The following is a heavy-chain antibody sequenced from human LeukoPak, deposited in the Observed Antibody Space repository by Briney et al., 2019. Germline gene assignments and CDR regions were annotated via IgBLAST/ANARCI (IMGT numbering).Heavy chain of an antibody. CDR3: GAGFGELNFDY. V-gene: IGHV3-66*01. Sequence: GGSLRLSCAVSGFTVSNNYMSWVRQAPGKGLECGSVIYSGGSTYYSDSVKGRFTISRDNSKNTLYLQMNSLRAEDTAVYYCGAGFGELNFDYWGQGTLVTVSS. CDR1: GFTVSNNY. D-gene: IGHD3-10*01. CDR2: IYSGGST. J-gene: IGHJ4*02.